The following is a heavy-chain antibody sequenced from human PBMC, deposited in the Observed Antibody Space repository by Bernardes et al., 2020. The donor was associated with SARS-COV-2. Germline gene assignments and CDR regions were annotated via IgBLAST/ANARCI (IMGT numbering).Heavy chain of an antibody. D-gene: IGHD3-3*01. V-gene: IGHV3-23*01. CDR2: ISGSTGGT. CDR1: GFSFPTYA. J-gene: IGHJ4*02. Sequence: GGSLRLSCAASGFSFPTYAMAWVRQIPGKGLESVAGISGSTGGTYYADSVRGRFTISRDNSKRMVYLRMNSLSAGDTATYYCVRGKYDFWVNTKVRPYFDNWGQGTLVTVSS. CDR3: VRGKYDFWVNTKVRPYFDN.